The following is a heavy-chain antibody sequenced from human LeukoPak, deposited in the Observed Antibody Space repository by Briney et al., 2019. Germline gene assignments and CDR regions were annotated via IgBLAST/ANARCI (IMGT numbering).Heavy chain of an antibody. V-gene: IGHV3-23*01. Sequence: GGSLRLSCAASGFTFSSYAMSWVRQAPGKGLEWVSAISGSGGSTYYADSVKGRFTISRDNSKNTLYLQMNSLRAEDTAVYYCAKYHNPLLWFGEGSDYWGQGTLVTVSS. J-gene: IGHJ4*02. D-gene: IGHD3-10*01. CDR3: AKYHNPLLWFGEGSDY. CDR2: ISGSGGST. CDR1: GFTFSSYA.